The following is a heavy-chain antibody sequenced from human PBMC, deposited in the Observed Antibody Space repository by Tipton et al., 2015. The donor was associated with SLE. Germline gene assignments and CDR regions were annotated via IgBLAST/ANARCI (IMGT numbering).Heavy chain of an antibody. CDR3: ASFGSGWYYFDY. CDR2: INHSGST. V-gene: IGHV4-34*01. D-gene: IGHD6-19*01. CDR1: GGSFSGYY. Sequence: TLSLTCAVYGGSFSGYYWSWIRQPPGKGLEWIGEINHSGSTNYNPSLKSRVTISVDTSKNQFSLKLSSVTAAGTAVDYCASFGSGWYYFDYWGQGTLVTVSS. J-gene: IGHJ4*02.